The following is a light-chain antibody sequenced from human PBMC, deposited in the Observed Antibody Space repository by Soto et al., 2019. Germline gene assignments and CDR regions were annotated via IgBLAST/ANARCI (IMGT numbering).Light chain of an antibody. CDR3: QQYGSSPT. V-gene: IGKV3-20*01. Sequence: EIVLTQSPGTLSLSPGERATLSCRASQSFRGSYLAWYQQKPGQAPRLLIYGASSRAIGIPDRFSGSGSGTDFTLTISRLEPEDFAVYYCQQYGSSPTFGGGTKVEIK. CDR1: QSFRGSY. CDR2: GAS. J-gene: IGKJ4*01.